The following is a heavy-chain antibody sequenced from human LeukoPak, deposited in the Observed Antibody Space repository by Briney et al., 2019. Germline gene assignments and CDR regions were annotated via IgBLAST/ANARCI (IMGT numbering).Heavy chain of an antibody. CDR1: GGSISSGGYY. Sequence: SETLSLTCTVSGGSISSGGYYWSWIRQHPGKGLDWIGYIYYSGSTYCNPSLKSRATISVDTSKNQFSLGLTSVTAADTTVYYCARAPKGMTTVRYYYYYYMDVWGEGTTVTVSS. CDR3: ARAPKGMTTVRYYYYYYMDV. CDR2: IYYSGST. V-gene: IGHV4-31*03. D-gene: IGHD4-11*01. J-gene: IGHJ6*03.